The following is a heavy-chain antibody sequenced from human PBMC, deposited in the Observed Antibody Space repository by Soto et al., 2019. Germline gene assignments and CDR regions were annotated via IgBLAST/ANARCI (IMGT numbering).Heavy chain of an antibody. J-gene: IGHJ6*03. D-gene: IGHD3-16*01. CDR2: ISGSGGST. CDR1: GFTFSSYA. Sequence: GGSLRLSCAASGFTFSSYAMSWVRQAPGKGLEWVSAISGSGGSTYYADSVKGRFTISRDNSKNTLYLQMNSLRAEDTAVYYCAKAPRMGAQPIYYYYYMDVWGKGTTVTVSS. V-gene: IGHV3-23*01. CDR3: AKAPRMGAQPIYYYYYMDV.